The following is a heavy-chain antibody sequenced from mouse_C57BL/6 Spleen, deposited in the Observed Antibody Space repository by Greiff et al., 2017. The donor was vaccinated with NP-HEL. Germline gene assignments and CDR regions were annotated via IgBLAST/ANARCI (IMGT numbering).Heavy chain of an antibody. CDR2: ILPGSGST. CDR3: ARGQNWDDGSWFAY. CDR1: GYTFTGYW. J-gene: IGHJ3*01. V-gene: IGHV1-9*01. D-gene: IGHD4-1*01. Sequence: VQLQQSGAELMKPGASVKLSCKATGYTFTGYWIEWVKQRPGHGLEWIGEILPGSGSTNYNEKFKGKATFTADTSSNTADMQLSSLTTEDSAIDYCARGQNWDDGSWFAYWGQGTLVTVSA.